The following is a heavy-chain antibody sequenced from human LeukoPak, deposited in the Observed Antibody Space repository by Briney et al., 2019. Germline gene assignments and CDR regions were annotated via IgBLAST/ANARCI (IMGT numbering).Heavy chain of an antibody. CDR2: ISGSGGST. V-gene: IGHV3-23*01. Sequence: GGSLRLSCAAPGFTFSSYAMSWVRQAPGKGLEWVSAISGSGGSTYYADSVKGRFTISRDNSKNTLYLQMNSLRAEDTAVYYCAKPWGSRTQYFDYWGQGTLVTVSS. CDR1: GFTFSSYA. CDR3: AKPWGSRTQYFDY. D-gene: IGHD7-27*01. J-gene: IGHJ4*02.